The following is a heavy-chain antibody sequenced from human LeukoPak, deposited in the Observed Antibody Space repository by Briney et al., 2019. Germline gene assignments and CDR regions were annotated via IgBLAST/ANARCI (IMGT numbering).Heavy chain of an antibody. CDR3: ARESVAVAGILVGMDV. CDR1: GFTFSSYS. J-gene: IGHJ6*02. V-gene: IGHV3-48*01. Sequence: PGGSLRLSCAASGFTFSSYSMNWVRQAPGKGLEWVSYISSSSGTIYYADSVKGRFTISRDNSKNTLYLQMNSLRAEDTAVYYCARESVAVAGILVGMDVWGQGTTVTVSS. D-gene: IGHD6-19*01. CDR2: ISSSSGTI.